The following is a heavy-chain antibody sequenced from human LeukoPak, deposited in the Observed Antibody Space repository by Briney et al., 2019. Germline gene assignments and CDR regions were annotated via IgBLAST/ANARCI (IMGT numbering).Heavy chain of an antibody. CDR1: GFSLSTSGVG. CDR3: AHRPFAGYIAPYFDY. D-gene: IGHD5-12*01. Sequence: SGPTLVKLTQTLTLTCTFSGFSLSTSGVGVGWVRQPPGKALEWLALIYWDDDKRYSPSLKSRLTITKDTSKNQVVLTMTNMDPVDTATYYCAHRPFAGYIAPYFDYWGQGTLVTVSS. V-gene: IGHV2-5*02. CDR2: IYWDDDK. J-gene: IGHJ4*02.